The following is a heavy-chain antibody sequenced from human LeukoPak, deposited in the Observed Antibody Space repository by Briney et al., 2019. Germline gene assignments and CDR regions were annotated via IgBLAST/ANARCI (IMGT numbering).Heavy chain of an antibody. D-gene: IGHD6-6*01. Sequence: GASVEVSCKASGYTFTSYGISWVRQAPGQGLEWMGWISAYNGNTNYAQKLQGRVTMTTDTSTSTAYMELRSLRSDDTAVYYCARGVYSSSSVNWFDPWGQGTLVTVSS. V-gene: IGHV1-18*01. CDR3: ARGVYSSSSVNWFDP. CDR2: ISAYNGNT. J-gene: IGHJ5*02. CDR1: GYTFTSYG.